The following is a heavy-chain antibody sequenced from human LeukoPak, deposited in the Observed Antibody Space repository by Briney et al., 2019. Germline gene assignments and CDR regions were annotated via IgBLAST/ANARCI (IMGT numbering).Heavy chain of an antibody. Sequence: GGSLRLSCAASGFTVSNNYMNWVRQAPGKGPEWVSTIYAGGSTYYADSVKGRFTISRDNSKNTLYLQMNSLRAEDTAVYYCARALAARLPVDFWGQGTLVTVSS. V-gene: IGHV3-66*01. CDR3: ARALAARLPVDF. CDR2: IYAGGST. CDR1: GFTVSNNY. J-gene: IGHJ4*02. D-gene: IGHD6-6*01.